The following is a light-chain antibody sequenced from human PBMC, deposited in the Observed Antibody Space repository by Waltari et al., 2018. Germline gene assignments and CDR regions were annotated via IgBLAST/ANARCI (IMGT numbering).Light chain of an antibody. CDR1: TNDLGSSNY. CDR3: CSHAGSYTWV. J-gene: IGLJ3*02. CDR2: DVT. Sequence: SALTQPRSVSGSPGQSVTISCTGTTNDLGSSNYVSWYQQHPGKAPKLIILDVTKRPSGVPDRLAGSKSGNTASLTISGLRAEDEAEYYCCSHAGSYTWVFGGGTKLTVV. V-gene: IGLV2-11*01.